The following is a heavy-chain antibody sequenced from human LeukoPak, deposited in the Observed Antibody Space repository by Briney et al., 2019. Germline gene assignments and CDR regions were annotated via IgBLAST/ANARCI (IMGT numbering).Heavy chain of an antibody. D-gene: IGHD4-17*01. CDR2: LSHSGTT. CDR1: GGSISSYY. CDR3: ARGRATVFFDY. J-gene: IGHJ4*02. V-gene: IGHV4-59*12. Sequence: SETLSLTCTVSGGSISSYYWSWIRQPPGKGLEWIGYLSHSGTTYYNPSLKSRVTISVDRSNSQFSLKLNSVTAADTAVYYCARGRATVFFDYWGQGTLVTVSS.